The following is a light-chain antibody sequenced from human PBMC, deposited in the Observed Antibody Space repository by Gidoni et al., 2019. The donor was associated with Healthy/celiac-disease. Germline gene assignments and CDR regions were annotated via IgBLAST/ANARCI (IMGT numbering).Light chain of an antibody. Sequence: DIVMTQSPDSLAVSLGERATINCQSSQSVLYSSNNKNYLAWYQQKPGQPPKLLIYWASTRESGVPDRFSGSGSGKDFTLTISSLQAEDVAVYYCQQDYSTPYTFGQGTKLEIK. V-gene: IGKV4-1*01. J-gene: IGKJ2*01. CDR3: QQDYSTPYT. CDR2: WAS. CDR1: QSVLYSSNNKNY.